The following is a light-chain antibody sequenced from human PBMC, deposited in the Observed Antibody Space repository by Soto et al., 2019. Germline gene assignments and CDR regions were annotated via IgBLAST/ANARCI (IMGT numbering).Light chain of an antibody. Sequence: EIVLTQSPGTLSLSPGERATLSCTTSQRISSSYLAWYQQKPGQAPRFLIYGASGRATDIPDRFSGSGSGTDFTLTISRLEPEDFAVYYCQHYGSSPPYTFGLGTKLEIK. CDR1: QRISSSY. V-gene: IGKV3-20*01. CDR3: QHYGSSPPYT. J-gene: IGKJ2*01. CDR2: GAS.